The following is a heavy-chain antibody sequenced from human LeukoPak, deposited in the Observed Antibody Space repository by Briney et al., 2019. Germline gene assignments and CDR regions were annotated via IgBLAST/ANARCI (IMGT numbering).Heavy chain of an antibody. D-gene: IGHD3-10*01. CDR1: GGSISSYY. CDR2: IYYSGST. J-gene: IGHJ5*02. V-gene: IGHV4-59*08. CDR3: ARHDHYGSGSYYNWFDP. Sequence: TSETLSLTCTVSGGSISSYYWSWIRQPPGKGLEWIGYIYYSGSTNYNPSLKSRVTISVDTSKNQFSLKLSSVTAADTAVYYCARHDHYGSGSYYNWFDPWGQGTLVTVSS.